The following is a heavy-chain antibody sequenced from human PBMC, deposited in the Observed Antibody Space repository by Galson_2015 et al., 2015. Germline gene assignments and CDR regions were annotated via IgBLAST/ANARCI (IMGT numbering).Heavy chain of an antibody. Sequence: PVKVSCKASGGTFSSYAISWVRQAPGQGLEWMGGIIPIFGTANYAQKFQGRVTTTADKSTSTAYMELSSLRSEDTAVYYCARDWGYSRPPGGDAFDIWGQGTMVTVSS. D-gene: IGHD5-12*01. CDR3: ARDWGYSRPPGGDAFDI. CDR1: GGTFSSYA. CDR2: IIPIFGTA. V-gene: IGHV1-69*06. J-gene: IGHJ3*02.